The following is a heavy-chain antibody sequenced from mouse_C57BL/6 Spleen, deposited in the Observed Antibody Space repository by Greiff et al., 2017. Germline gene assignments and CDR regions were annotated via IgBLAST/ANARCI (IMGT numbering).Heavy chain of an antibody. D-gene: IGHD6-5*01. CDR3: ARAYGNLDV. CDR1: GFNIKDYY. J-gene: IGHJ1*03. Sequence: VQLQQSGAELVKPGASVKLSCTASGFNIKDYYMHWVKQRTEQGLEWIGRIDPEDGETKYAPKFQGKATITADTSSKTSYLQLSSLTSKDTAVYYCARAYGNLDVWGTGTTVTVSS. V-gene: IGHV14-2*01. CDR2: IDPEDGET.